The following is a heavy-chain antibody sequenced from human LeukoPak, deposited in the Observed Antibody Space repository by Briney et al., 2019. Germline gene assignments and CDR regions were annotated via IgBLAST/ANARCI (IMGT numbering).Heavy chain of an antibody. J-gene: IGHJ5*02. Sequence: GGSLRLSCAASGFTFSSYSMNWVRQAPGKGLEWVSAISGSGGSTYYADSVKGRFTISRDNSKNTLYLQMNSLRAEDTAFYYCVRGTMIVGPWGQGTLVTVSS. D-gene: IGHD3-22*01. CDR2: ISGSGGST. CDR3: VRGTMIVGP. V-gene: IGHV3-23*01. CDR1: GFTFSSYS.